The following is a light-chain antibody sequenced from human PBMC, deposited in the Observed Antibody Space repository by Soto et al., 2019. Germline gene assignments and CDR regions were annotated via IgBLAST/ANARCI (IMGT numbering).Light chain of an antibody. CDR3: SSFGAGNKVL. V-gene: IGLV2-8*01. CDR2: EDS. J-gene: IGLJ3*02. CDR1: SSEVGGYNF. Sequence: QSALTQPPSASGSPGQSVTISCTGTSSEVGGYNFVSWYQQHPGKVPKSVIFEDSKRPSGVPDRFSGSKSGNTASLTVAGIQAEDEDVYDCSSFGAGNKVLFGGGTKLTVL.